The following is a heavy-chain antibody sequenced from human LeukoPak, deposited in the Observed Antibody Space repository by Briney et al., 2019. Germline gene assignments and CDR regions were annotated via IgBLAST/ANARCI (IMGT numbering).Heavy chain of an antibody. V-gene: IGHV3-66*01. CDR2: IYSGGNT. D-gene: IGHD3-22*01. CDR1: GFTVSSNY. CDR3: ARKTDSGGQGDY. Sequence: GGSLRLSCAASGFTVSSNYMSWVRQAPGKGLECVSVIYSGGNTYYTDSVKGRFTISRDNSKKTLYLQMNSLRAEDTAVYYCARKTDSGGQGDYWGPGTLVTVSS. J-gene: IGHJ4*02.